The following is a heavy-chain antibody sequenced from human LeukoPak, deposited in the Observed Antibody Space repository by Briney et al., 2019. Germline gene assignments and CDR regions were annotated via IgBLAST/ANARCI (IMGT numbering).Heavy chain of an antibody. CDR1: GFTFSSYS. Sequence: GGSLRLSCTASGFTFSSYSLNWVRQAPGKGLEWVSSVSTGSNYIYYADSVKGRFTISRDNDKNSLYLQMNSLRAEDTAVYYCAKDPRSGRAFDIWGQGTMVTVSS. CDR2: VSTGSNYI. J-gene: IGHJ3*02. V-gene: IGHV3-21*04. D-gene: IGHD1-26*01. CDR3: AKDPRSGRAFDI.